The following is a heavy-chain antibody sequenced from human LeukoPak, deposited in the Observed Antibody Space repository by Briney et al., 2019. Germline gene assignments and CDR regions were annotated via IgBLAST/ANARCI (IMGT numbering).Heavy chain of an antibody. J-gene: IGHJ4*02. D-gene: IGHD3-22*01. CDR2: IYSGGST. Sequence: GGSLRLSCAASGFTVSSNYMSWVRQAPGKGLEWVSVIYSGGSTYYADSVKGRFTISRDNSKNTLYLQMNSLRAEDTAVYYCASHHYYDSSGYYGGIDYWSQGTLVTVSS. CDR1: GFTVSSNY. V-gene: IGHV3-53*01. CDR3: ASHHYYDSSGYYGGIDY.